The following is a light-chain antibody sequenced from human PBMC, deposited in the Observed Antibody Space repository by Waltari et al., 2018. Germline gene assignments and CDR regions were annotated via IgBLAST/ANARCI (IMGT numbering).Light chain of an antibody. J-gene: IGKJ4*01. V-gene: IGKV1-NL1*01. CDR1: QGVGNS. CDR3: QQYYSKPLT. Sequence: DIQMTQSPSSLSASFGDRVTITCRASQGVGNSLAWYQQKPGKAPKLLLYAASRLESGVPSRFSGSGSGTDYTLTIIRLQSEDVATYYCQQYYSKPLTFGGGTKVEIK. CDR2: AAS.